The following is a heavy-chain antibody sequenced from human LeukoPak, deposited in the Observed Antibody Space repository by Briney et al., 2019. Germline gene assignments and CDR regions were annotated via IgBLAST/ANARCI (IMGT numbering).Heavy chain of an antibody. Sequence: PGGSLRLSCAASGFTFSSYAMSWVRQAPGKGLEWVSAISGSGGSTYYADSVKGRFTISRDNSKNTLYLQMNSLRAEDTAVYYCARHYSSGWYYPLFYWGQGTLVTVS. V-gene: IGHV3-23*01. J-gene: IGHJ4*02. CDR2: ISGSGGST. CDR1: GFTFSSYA. CDR3: ARHYSSGWYYPLFY. D-gene: IGHD6-19*01.